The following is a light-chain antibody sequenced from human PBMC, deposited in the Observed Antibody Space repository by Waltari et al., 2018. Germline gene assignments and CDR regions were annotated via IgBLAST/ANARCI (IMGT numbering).Light chain of an antibody. Sequence: DIQMTQSPSTLSASVGDRVTITCRASQTISSYLNWYQQKPGEAPQLLIYAASTLQSGVPLRFSGSGSGTDFTLTISNLQPEDFATYYCQQSYSTPRTFGQGTKVEIK. CDR3: QQSYSTPRT. V-gene: IGKV1-39*01. CDR2: AAS. CDR1: QTISSY. J-gene: IGKJ1*01.